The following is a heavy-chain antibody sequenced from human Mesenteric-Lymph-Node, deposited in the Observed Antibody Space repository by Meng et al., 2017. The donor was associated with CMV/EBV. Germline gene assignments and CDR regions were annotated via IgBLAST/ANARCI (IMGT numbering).Heavy chain of an antibody. V-gene: IGHV4-39*07. Sequence: SETLSLTCTVSGGSISSSSYYWGWIRQPPGKGLEWIGSIYYSGSTNYNPSLKSRVTISVDTSKNQFSLKLSSVTAADTAVYYCARVMYNSDAFDIWGQGTMVTVSS. D-gene: IGHD1-20*01. J-gene: IGHJ3*02. CDR3: ARVMYNSDAFDI. CDR2: IYYSGST. CDR1: GGSISSSSYY.